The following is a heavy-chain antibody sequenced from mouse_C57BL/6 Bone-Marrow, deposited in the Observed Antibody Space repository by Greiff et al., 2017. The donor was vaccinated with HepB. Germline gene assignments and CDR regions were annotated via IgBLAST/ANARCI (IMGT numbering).Heavy chain of an antibody. V-gene: IGHV1-50*01. D-gene: IGHD1-1*01. CDR3: ARSRTTVVDWFAY. CDR1: GYTFTSYW. J-gene: IGHJ3*01. Sequence: QVQLQQPGAELVKPGASVKLSCKASGYTFTSYWMQWVKQRPGQGLEWIGEIDPSDSYTNYNQKFKGKATLTVDTSSSTAYMQLSSLTSEDSAVYYCARSRTTVVDWFAYWGPGTLVTVSA. CDR2: IDPSDSYT.